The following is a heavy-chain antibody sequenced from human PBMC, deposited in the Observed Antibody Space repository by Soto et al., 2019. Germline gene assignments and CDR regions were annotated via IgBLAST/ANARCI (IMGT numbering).Heavy chain of an antibody. Sequence: QITLKESGPTLVKPTQTLTLTCTFSGFSLSTSGVGVGWIRQPPGKALEWLALIYWDDDKRYSPSLKSRLTTTKDTSKHQVVLTMTTMDPVDTATYYCAPQMSAAGFDYWGQGTLVTVSS. V-gene: IGHV2-5*02. CDR1: GFSLSTSGVG. D-gene: IGHD6-13*01. CDR2: IYWDDDK. J-gene: IGHJ4*02. CDR3: APQMSAAGFDY.